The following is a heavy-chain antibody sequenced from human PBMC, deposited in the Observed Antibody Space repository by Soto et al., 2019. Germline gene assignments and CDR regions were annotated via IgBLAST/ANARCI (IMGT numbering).Heavy chain of an antibody. D-gene: IGHD3-3*01. Sequence: PSETLSLTCAVYGGSFSGYYWSWIRQPPGKGLEWIGEINHSGSTNYNPSLKSRVTISVDTSKNQFSLKLSSVTAADTAVYYCARGLTYYDFWSGHNSPYYYGMDVWGQGTTVTVSS. CDR2: INHSGST. CDR3: ARGLTYYDFWSGHNSPYYYGMDV. CDR1: GGSFSGYY. J-gene: IGHJ6*02. V-gene: IGHV4-34*01.